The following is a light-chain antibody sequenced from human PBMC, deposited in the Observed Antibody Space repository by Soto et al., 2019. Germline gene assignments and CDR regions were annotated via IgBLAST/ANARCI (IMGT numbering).Light chain of an antibody. Sequence: QCVLTQPPSVSGAPGQRVTISCTGSSGDIGAGYDVHWYQQLPGTAPKLLIYGNSNRPSGVPDRFSGSKSGTSASLAITGLQAEDEADYYCQSYDSSLSGYYVFGTGTKVTVL. J-gene: IGLJ1*01. CDR3: QSYDSSLSGYYV. V-gene: IGLV1-40*01. CDR2: GNS. CDR1: SGDIGAGYD.